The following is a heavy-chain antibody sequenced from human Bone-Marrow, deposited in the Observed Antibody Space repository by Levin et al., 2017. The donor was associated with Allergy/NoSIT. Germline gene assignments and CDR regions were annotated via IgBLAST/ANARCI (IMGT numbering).Heavy chain of an antibody. J-gene: IGHJ3*02. V-gene: IGHV6-1*01. CDR2: TYYRSKWYN. CDR3: ARYCSGGSGYSGEAFDI. CDR1: GDSVSSNSAA. Sequence: SETLFLTCAISGDSVSSNSAAWNWIRQSPSRGLEWLGRTYYRSKWYNDYAVSVKSRITINPDTSKNQFSLQLNSVTPEDTAVYYCARYCSGGSGYSGEAFDIWGQGTMVTVSS. D-gene: IGHD2-15*01.